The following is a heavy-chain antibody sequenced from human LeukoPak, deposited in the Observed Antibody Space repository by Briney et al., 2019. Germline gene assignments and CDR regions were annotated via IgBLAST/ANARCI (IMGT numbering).Heavy chain of an antibody. CDR3: AKVIRSSGWYVDY. Sequence: GGSLRLSCAASGFTFSSYAMHWVRQAPGKGLEGVGVISYDGSNKYYADSVKGRFTISRDNSKNTLYLQMNSLRAEDSAVYCCAKVIRSSGWYVDYWGQGTLVTVSS. CDR2: ISYDGSNK. J-gene: IGHJ4*02. V-gene: IGHV3-30-3*01. D-gene: IGHD6-19*01. CDR1: GFTFSSYA.